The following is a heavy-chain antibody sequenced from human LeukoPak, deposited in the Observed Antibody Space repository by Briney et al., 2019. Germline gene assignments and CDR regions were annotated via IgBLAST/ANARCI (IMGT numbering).Heavy chain of an antibody. V-gene: IGHV3-23*01. J-gene: IGHJ4*02. CDR1: GFTFSSYA. D-gene: IGHD3/OR15-3a*01. CDR3: ARDGLGHFDY. Sequence: GGSLRLSCAASGFTFSSYAMSWVRQAPGKGLEWVSAISGSGGSTYYPDSVKGRFTISRDISKNTLYLQMNSLRAEDTAVYYCARDGLGHFDYWGQGTLVTVSS. CDR2: ISGSGGST.